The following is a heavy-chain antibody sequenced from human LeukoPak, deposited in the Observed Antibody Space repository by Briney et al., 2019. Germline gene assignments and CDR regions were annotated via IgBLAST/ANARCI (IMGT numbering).Heavy chain of an antibody. CDR1: GITFSSYW. CDR2: INSDGIST. Sequence: PGGSLRLSCAASGITFSSYWMHWVRQAPGKGLVWVSRINSDGISTNYADSVKGRFTISRDNSKNTLYLQMNSLRAEDTAVYYCARDYLGKDGYTEDYYYYGMDVWGQGTTVTVSS. J-gene: IGHJ6*02. D-gene: IGHD5-24*01. V-gene: IGHV3-74*01. CDR3: ARDYLGKDGYTEDYYYYGMDV.